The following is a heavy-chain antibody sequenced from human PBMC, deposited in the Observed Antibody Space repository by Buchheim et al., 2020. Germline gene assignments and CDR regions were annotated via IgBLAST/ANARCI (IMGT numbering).Heavy chain of an antibody. CDR1: GFAFSSYA. V-gene: IGHV3-23*01. CDR2: ISGGGDSA. Sequence: EVQLLESGGGLVQPGESLRLSCAASGFAFSSYALTWVRQAPGKGLEWVSGISGGGDSAFYADSVRGRFTISRDNSKDTLYLQMNSLRAEDTAVYYCAKTDTMEWLRLEAYYYYYGMDVWGQGTT. D-gene: IGHD5-12*01. J-gene: IGHJ6*02. CDR3: AKTDTMEWLRLEAYYYYYGMDV.